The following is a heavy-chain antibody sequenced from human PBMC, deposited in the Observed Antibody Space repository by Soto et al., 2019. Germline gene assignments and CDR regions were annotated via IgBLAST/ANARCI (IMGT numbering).Heavy chain of an antibody. CDR3: GYSYGFYYYGMDV. J-gene: IGHJ6*02. CDR1: GGSISSSSYY. Sequence: PSETLSLTCSVSGGSISSSSYYWGWIRQPPGKGLEWIGSIFYSGSTYYNPSLKSRVTISVDTSKNQFSLKLTSVTAADTAVFFRGYSYGFYYYGMDVWGQGTTVTVSS. D-gene: IGHD5-18*01. CDR2: IFYSGST. V-gene: IGHV4-39*01.